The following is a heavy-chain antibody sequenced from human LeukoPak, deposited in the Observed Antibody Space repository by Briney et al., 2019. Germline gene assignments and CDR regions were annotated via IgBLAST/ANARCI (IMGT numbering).Heavy chain of an antibody. V-gene: IGHV3-9*01. CDR1: GFTFDDYA. D-gene: IGHD6-19*01. Sequence: GGSLRLSCAASGFTFDDYAMHWVRHAPGKGLEWVSGISWNSGSIGYADSVKGRFTISRDNAKNSLYLQMNSLRAEDTAVYYCAREGYSSGSFDIWGQGTMVTVSS. CDR2: ISWNSGSI. J-gene: IGHJ3*02. CDR3: AREGYSSGSFDI.